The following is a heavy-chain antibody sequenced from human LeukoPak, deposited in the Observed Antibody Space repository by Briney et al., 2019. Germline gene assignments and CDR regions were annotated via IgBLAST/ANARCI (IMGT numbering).Heavy chain of an antibody. CDR1: GGTFSSYA. V-gene: IGHV1-69*06. CDR2: IIPIFGTA. J-gene: IGHJ4*02. CDR3: ARGRYRGYYLTYYFDY. D-gene: IGHD3-22*01. Sequence: ASVKVSCKASGGTFSSYAISWVRQAPGQGLEWMGGIIPIFGTANYAQKFQGRVTITADKSTSTAYMELSSLRSEDTAVYYCARGRYRGYYLTYYFDYWGQGTLVTVSS.